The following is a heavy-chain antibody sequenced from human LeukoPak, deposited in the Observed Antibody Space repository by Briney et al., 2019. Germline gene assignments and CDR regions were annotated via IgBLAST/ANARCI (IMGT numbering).Heavy chain of an antibody. D-gene: IGHD7-27*01. Sequence: GASVKVSYKASGYTFSGYYLNWVRQAPGQGLEWMGWINPDSGGAIYAQKFQGRVTMTRDTSTNTAYMELRSLRSDDTAVYFCARGGKSELGTCDFWGQGTLVTVSS. CDR3: ARGGKSELGTCDF. V-gene: IGHV1-2*02. CDR2: INPDSGGA. J-gene: IGHJ4*02. CDR1: GYTFSGYY.